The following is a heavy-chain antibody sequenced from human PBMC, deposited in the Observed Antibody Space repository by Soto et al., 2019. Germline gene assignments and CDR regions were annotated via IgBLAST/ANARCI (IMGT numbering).Heavy chain of an antibody. J-gene: IGHJ2*01. V-gene: IGHV3-15*01. D-gene: IGHD2-8*01. CDR2: IKSKTDGGTT. Sequence: GGSLRLSCAASGFTFSNAWMSWVRQAPGKGLEWVGRIKSKTDGGTTDYAAPVKGRFTISRDDSKNTLYLQMNSLKTVDTAVYYCTSEDIVLMVYATTGWYFDLWGRGTLVTVSS. CDR1: GFTFSNAW. CDR3: TSEDIVLMVYATTGWYFDL.